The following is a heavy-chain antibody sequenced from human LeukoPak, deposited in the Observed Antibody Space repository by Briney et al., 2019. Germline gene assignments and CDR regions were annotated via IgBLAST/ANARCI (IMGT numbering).Heavy chain of an antibody. CDR1: GGSISSSNYY. V-gene: IGHV4-39*01. D-gene: IGHD3-22*01. Sequence: SETLSLTCTVSGGSISSSNYYWGWIRQPPGKGLEWIGSTHYSGSTYHNPSLKSRVTISVDTSKNQFSLKLSSVIAADTAVYYCARHGGYDRSGYWFDPWGQGTLVTVSS. J-gene: IGHJ5*02. CDR3: ARHGGYDRSGYWFDP. CDR2: THYSGST.